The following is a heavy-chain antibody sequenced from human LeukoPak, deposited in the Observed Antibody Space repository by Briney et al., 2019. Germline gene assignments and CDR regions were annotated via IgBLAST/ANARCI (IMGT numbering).Heavy chain of an antibody. J-gene: IGHJ4*02. CDR3: ARGHFDYGDHGSATDY. V-gene: IGHV3-74*01. D-gene: IGHD4-17*01. CDR1: GFTFSSYW. Sequence: PGGSLRLSCAASGFTFSSYWMHWVRQAPGKGLVWVSRINSDGSSTSYADSVKGRFTISRDNAKNTLYLQMNSLRAEDTAVYYCARGHFDYGDHGSATDYWGQGTLVTVSS. CDR2: INSDGSST.